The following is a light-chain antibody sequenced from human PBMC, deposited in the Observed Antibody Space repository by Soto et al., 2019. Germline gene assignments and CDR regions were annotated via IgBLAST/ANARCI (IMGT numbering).Light chain of an antibody. CDR2: DTS. CDR1: QSVGSF. V-gene: IGKV3-11*01. Sequence: EIVLTQSPATLSLSPGERAILSCRASQSVGSFLAWYQQKPGQAPRLLIYDTSIRATGIPARFSGSGSGTDFTLTISSLEPEDFAVYYCQQRNSWPPTFTFGQGTRLEIK. J-gene: IGKJ5*01. CDR3: QQRNSWPPTFT.